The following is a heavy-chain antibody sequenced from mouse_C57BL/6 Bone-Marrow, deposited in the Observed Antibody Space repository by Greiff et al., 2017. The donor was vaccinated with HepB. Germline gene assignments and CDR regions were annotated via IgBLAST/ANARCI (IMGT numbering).Heavy chain of an antibody. CDR1: GYSFTSYY. V-gene: IGHV1-66*01. D-gene: IGHD2-3*01. CDR3: ARYGGYYVGFAY. CDR2: IYPGSGNT. J-gene: IGHJ3*01. Sequence: VKLQESGPELVKPGASVKISCKASGYSFTSYYIHWVKQRPGQGLEWIGWIYPGSGNTKYNEKFKGKATLTADTSSSTAYMQLSSLTSEDSAVYYCARYGGYYVGFAYWGQGTLVTVSA.